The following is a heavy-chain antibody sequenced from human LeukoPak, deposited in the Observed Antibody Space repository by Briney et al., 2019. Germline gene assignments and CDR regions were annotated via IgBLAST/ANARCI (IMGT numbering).Heavy chain of an antibody. Sequence: PGGSLRLSCAASGFTFNNYWMTWVRQAPGKGLEWVANIKQDGSDKYYVDSVKGRFTISRDNAKSSLYLQMNSLRAEDTAVYYCARDSIPGYDSSGYMVAFDIWGQGTMVTVSS. CDR3: ARDSIPGYDSSGYMVAFDI. D-gene: IGHD3-22*01. CDR1: GFTFNNYW. V-gene: IGHV3-7*05. CDR2: IKQDGSDK. J-gene: IGHJ3*02.